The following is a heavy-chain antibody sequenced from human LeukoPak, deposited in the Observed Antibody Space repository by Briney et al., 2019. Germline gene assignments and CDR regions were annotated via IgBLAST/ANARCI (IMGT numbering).Heavy chain of an antibody. D-gene: IGHD3-3*01. V-gene: IGHV1-46*01. J-gene: IGHJ6*02. CDR3: ARDGVVLRFLEWLPRHYYYYGMDV. CDR2: INPSGGST. Sequence: RWASVKVSCKASGYTFTSYYMHWVRQAPGQGLEWMGIINPSGGSTSYAQKFQGRVTMTRDTSTSTVYMELSSLRSEDTAVYYCARDGVVLRFLEWLPRHYYYYGMDVWGQGTTVTVSS. CDR1: GYTFTSYY.